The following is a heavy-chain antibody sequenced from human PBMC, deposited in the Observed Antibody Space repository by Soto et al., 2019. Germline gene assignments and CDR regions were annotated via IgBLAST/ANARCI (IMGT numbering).Heavy chain of an antibody. CDR1: GGSVSSGSYY. Sequence: PSETLSLTCTVSGGSVSSGSYYWSWIRQPPGKGLEWIGYIYYSGSTYYNPSLKSRVTISVDTSKNQFSLKLSSVTAADTAVYYCARDAQGYYDSSGYLKDYYYYGMDVWGQGTTVTVSS. J-gene: IGHJ6*02. V-gene: IGHV4-61*01. CDR3: ARDAQGYYDSSGYLKDYYYYGMDV. D-gene: IGHD3-22*01. CDR2: IYYSGST.